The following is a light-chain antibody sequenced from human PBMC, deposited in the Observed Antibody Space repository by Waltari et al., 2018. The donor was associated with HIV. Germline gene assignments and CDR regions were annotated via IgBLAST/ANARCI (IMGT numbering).Light chain of an antibody. CDR1: RPNIGAGYD. CDR2: GNS. V-gene: IGLV1-40*01. Sequence: QSVLTQPPSVSGAPGQPVPISPTGSRPNIGAGYDVHRYQHLPGTAPKLLIYGNSNRPSGVPDRFSGSKSGTSASLAITGLQAEDESDYYCQSYDSSLSVVVFGGGTKLTVL. CDR3: QSYDSSLSVVV. J-gene: IGLJ2*01.